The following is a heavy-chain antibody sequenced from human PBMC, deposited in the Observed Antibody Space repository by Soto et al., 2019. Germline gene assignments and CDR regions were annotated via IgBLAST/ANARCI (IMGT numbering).Heavy chain of an antibody. CDR2: ISAYNGHT. CDR3: ATVDLWPGSEDS. Sequence: GASVKVSCKTSGDIFTSNGISWVRQAPGQGLEWMGWISAYNGHTNYAQKVQGRVSMTTDTSTSTAYMELRSLRFDDTAVYYCATVDLWPGSEDSWGQGTLVTVSS. J-gene: IGHJ4*02. V-gene: IGHV1-18*04. CDR1: GDIFTSNG. D-gene: IGHD2-15*01.